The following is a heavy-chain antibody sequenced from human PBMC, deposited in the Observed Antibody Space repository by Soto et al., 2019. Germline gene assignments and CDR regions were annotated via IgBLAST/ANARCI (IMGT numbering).Heavy chain of an antibody. J-gene: IGHJ5*02. CDR3: AKARSASGLSIAATPNWFDP. Sequence: SETLSLTCTVSGGSISSGDYYWSWIRQPPGKGLEWIGYIYYSGSTHYNPSLKSRVTISVDTSKNQFSLKLSSVTAADTAVYYCAKARSASGLSIAATPNWFDPWGQGTLVTVSS. CDR2: IYYSGST. CDR1: GGSISSGDYY. V-gene: IGHV4-30-4*01. D-gene: IGHD6-13*01.